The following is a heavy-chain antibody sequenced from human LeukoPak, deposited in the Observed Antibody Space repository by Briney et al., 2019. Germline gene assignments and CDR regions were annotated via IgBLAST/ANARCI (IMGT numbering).Heavy chain of an antibody. J-gene: IGHJ4*02. CDR3: ARVSRFYDSDY. V-gene: IGHV3-21*01. Sequence: GGSLRLSCAASGFTFSSYSMNWVRQAPGKGLEWVSSISSSRSYIYYADSVKGRFTISRDNAKNSLYLQMNSLSAEDTAVYYCARVSRFYDSDYWGQGTLVTVSS. D-gene: IGHD3-16*01. CDR1: GFTFSSYS. CDR2: ISSSRSYI.